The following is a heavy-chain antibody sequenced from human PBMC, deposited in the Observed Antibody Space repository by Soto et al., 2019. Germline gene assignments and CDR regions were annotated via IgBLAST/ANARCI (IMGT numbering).Heavy chain of an antibody. J-gene: IGHJ6*03. Sequence: SETLSLTCTVSGGSISSSSYYWGWIRQPPGKGLEWIGSIYYSGSTYYNPSLKSRVTISVDTSKNQFSLKLSSVTAADTAVYYCLSQWFGEINYMDVWGKGTTVTVSS. V-gene: IGHV4-39*01. CDR1: GGSISSSSYY. CDR3: LSQWFGEINYMDV. D-gene: IGHD3-10*01. CDR2: IYYSGST.